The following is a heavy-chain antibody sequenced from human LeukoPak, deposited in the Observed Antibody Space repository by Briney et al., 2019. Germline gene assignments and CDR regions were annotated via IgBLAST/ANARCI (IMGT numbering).Heavy chain of an antibody. D-gene: IGHD6-13*01. CDR2: ISSSSSYI. Sequence: GGSLRLSCTVSGFTVSSNSMSWVRQAPGKGLEWVSSISSSSSYIYYADSVKGRFTISRDNAKNSLYLQMNSLRAEDTAVYYCARVGGGSSTYWGQGTLVTVSS. V-gene: IGHV3-21*01. CDR3: ARVGGGSSTY. CDR1: GFTVSSNS. J-gene: IGHJ4*02.